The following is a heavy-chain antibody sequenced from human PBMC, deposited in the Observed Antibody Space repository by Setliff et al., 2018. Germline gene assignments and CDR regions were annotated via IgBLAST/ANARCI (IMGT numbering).Heavy chain of an antibody. CDR1: GYTFRNYA. CDR2: ISVYNGDT. CDR3: ARVPSVELVTIRTNSWFTY. V-gene: IGHV1-18*01. Sequence: ASVKVSCKASGYTFRNYAFAWVRQAPGQGLEWVGWISVYNGDTNYAQKFQGRVTLTTGTSTSTAYMELRSLTSDDSAFYYCARVPSVELVTIRTNSWFTYWGQGTLVTVSS. D-gene: IGHD5-18*01. J-gene: IGHJ4*02.